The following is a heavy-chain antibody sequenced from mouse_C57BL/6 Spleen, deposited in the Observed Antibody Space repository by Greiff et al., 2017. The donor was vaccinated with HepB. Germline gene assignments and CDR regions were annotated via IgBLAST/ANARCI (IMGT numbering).Heavy chain of an antibody. D-gene: IGHD1-1*01. CDR2: IYPGDGDT. V-gene: IGHV1-82*01. CDR1: GYAFSSSW. Sequence: VKLMESGPELVKPGASVKISCKASGYAFSSSWMNWVKQRPGKGLEWIGRIYPGDGDTNYNGKFKGKATLTADKSSSTAYMQLSSLTSEDSAVYFCAREHYYGSSYFDYWGQGTTLTVSS. J-gene: IGHJ2*01. CDR3: AREHYYGSSYFDY.